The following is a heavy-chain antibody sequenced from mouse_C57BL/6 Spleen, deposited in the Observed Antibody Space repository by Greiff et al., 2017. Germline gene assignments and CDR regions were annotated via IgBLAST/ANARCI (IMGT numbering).Heavy chain of an antibody. CDR1: GYTFTSYW. D-gene: IGHD3-3*01. CDR2: IDPSDSYT. CDR3: AREGRAFDY. Sequence: QVQLQQPGAELVRPGTSVKLSCKASGYTFTSYWMHWVKQRPGQGLEWIGVIDPSDSYTNYNQKFKGKATLTVDTSSSTAYMQLSSLTSEDYAVYYCAREGRAFDYWGKGTTLTVSS. V-gene: IGHV1-59*01. J-gene: IGHJ2*01.